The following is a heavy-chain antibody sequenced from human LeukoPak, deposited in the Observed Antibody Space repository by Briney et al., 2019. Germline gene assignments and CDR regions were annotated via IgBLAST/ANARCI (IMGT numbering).Heavy chain of an antibody. CDR3: ARGDYYDSSGYSEGAY. CDR1: GYTFTGYY. Sequence: ASVKVSCKASGYTFTGYYMHWVRQAPGQGLEWMGWISPNSGGTNYAQKFQGRVTMTRDTSTSTAYMELSRLRSDDTAVYYCARGDYYDSSGYSEGAYWGQGTLVTVSS. V-gene: IGHV1-2*02. D-gene: IGHD3-22*01. CDR2: ISPNSGGT. J-gene: IGHJ4*02.